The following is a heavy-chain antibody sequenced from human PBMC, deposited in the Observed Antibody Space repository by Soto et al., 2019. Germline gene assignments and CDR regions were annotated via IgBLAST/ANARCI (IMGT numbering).Heavy chain of an antibody. CDR2: FDPEDGET. Sequence: ASVKVSCKVSGYTLTELSMHWVRQAPGKGLEWMGGFDPEDGETIYAQKFQGRVTMTTDTSTSTAYMELRSLRSDDTAVYYCARGGSYHEPYYFDYWGQGTLVTVSS. CDR1: GYTLTELS. D-gene: IGHD1-26*01. V-gene: IGHV1-24*01. J-gene: IGHJ4*02. CDR3: ARGGSYHEPYYFDY.